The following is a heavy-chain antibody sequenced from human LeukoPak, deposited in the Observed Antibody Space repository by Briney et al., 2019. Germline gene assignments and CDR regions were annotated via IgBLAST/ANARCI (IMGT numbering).Heavy chain of an antibody. Sequence: GESLQISCKGSGYSFTSYWIGWVRPMPGEGLEWMGIMYPGDSDTRYSPSFQGQVTISADKSISTVFLQWSSLKASDTAMYYCARRASTSWYFDSWGQGTLVTVSS. V-gene: IGHV5-51*01. CDR2: MYPGDSDT. J-gene: IGHJ4*02. CDR1: GYSFTSYW. D-gene: IGHD6-13*01. CDR3: ARRASTSWYFDS.